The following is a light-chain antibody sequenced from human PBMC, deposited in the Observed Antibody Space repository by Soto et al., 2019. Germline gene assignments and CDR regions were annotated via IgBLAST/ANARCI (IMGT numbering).Light chain of an antibody. CDR3: NSYTTTSTPDV. CDR2: EVS. Sequence: QSALTQPASVSGSPGQSSTISCTGTSSDVGGYNYVSWYQQLPGKAPKLMIYEVSNRPSEVSIRFSGSKPGDTAALYISALRADDEGDYYCNSYTTTSTPDVFGPGTKVTV. J-gene: IGLJ1*01. CDR1: SSDVGGYNY. V-gene: IGLV2-14*01.